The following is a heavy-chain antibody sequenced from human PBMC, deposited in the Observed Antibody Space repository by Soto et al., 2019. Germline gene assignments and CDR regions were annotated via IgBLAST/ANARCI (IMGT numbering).Heavy chain of an antibody. CDR2: IYHSGST. CDR3: ARHCGGDCSANWFDP. V-gene: IGHV4-38-2*01. CDR1: GYSISSGYY. Sequence: SETLSLTCAVSGYSISSGYYWGWIRQPPGKGLEWIGSIYHSGSTYYNPSLKSRVTISVDTSKNQFSLKLSSVTAADTAVYYCARHCGGDCSANWFDPWGQGTLVTV. J-gene: IGHJ5*02. D-gene: IGHD2-21*02.